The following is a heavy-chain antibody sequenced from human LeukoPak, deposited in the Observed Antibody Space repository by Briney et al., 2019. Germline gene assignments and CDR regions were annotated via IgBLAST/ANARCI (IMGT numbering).Heavy chain of an antibody. V-gene: IGHV3-30*18. CDR1: GFTFSSYG. CDR3: AKGIFWFPYYDSSGYYPAVKY. D-gene: IGHD3-22*01. J-gene: IGHJ4*02. CDR2: ISYDGSNK. Sequence: GGSLRLSCAASGFTFSSYGMLWVRQAPGKGLEWVAVISYDGSNKYYADSVKGRFTISRDNSKNTLYLQMNSLRAEDTAVYYCAKGIFWFPYYDSSGYYPAVKYWGQGTLVTVSS.